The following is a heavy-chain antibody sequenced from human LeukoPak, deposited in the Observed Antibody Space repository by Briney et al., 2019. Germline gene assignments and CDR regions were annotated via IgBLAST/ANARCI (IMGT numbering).Heavy chain of an antibody. D-gene: IGHD5-18*01. J-gene: IGHJ4*02. Sequence: GGSLRLSCAASGFTFSSYSMNWVRQAPGKGLEWVSSISSSSSYIYYADSMTGRFTISRDNAKNSLYLQMNSLRAEDTAMYYCARRATAERGHSYGLDYWGQGTLVTVSS. CDR1: GFTFSSYS. V-gene: IGHV3-21*01. CDR3: ARRATAERGHSYGLDY. CDR2: ISSSSSYI.